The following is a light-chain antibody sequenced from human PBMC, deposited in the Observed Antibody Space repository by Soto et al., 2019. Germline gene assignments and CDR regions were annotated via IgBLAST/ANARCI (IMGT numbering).Light chain of an antibody. J-gene: IGKJ4*01. CDR3: QQYNSYPLT. CDR2: KAS. CDR1: QSISHW. V-gene: IGKV1-5*03. Sequence: DIQMTQSPSTLSASVGDRVTITCRAGQSISHWLAWYQQKPGKAPKLLIYKASSLESGVPSRFSGSGSGTEFTLTISSLQPDDFATYYCQQYNSYPLTFGGGTKVEIK.